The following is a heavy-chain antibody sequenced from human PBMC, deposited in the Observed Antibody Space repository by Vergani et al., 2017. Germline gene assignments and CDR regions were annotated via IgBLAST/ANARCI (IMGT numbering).Heavy chain of an antibody. D-gene: IGHD3-9*01. CDR3: AKSDWQYFDY. CDR2: ISGSGGST. CDR1: GFTFSSYA. J-gene: IGHJ4*02. Sequence: EVQLLESGGGLVQPGGSLRLSCAASGFTFSSYAMSWVRQAPGKGLEWVSAISGSGGSTYYADSVTGRFSISRDNSKNTLYLQMNSLRAADTAVYYCAKSDWQYFDYWGQGTLVTVSS. V-gene: IGHV3-23*01.